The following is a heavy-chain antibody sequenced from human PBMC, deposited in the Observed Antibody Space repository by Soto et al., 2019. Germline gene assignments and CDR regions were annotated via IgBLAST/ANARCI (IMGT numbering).Heavy chain of an antibody. Sequence: EVQLLESGGGLVEPGGSLRLSCTASGFSFSSYAMTWVRQAPGKGLEWVSSTTDDGGRTFYADSVKGRFTISRDNSNNRLYLQMNSLRAEDTALYYCARGWTRTDYWGQGTLVTVSS. CDR3: ARGWTRTDY. CDR2: TTDDGGRT. CDR1: GFSFSSYA. D-gene: IGHD6-19*01. V-gene: IGHV3-23*01. J-gene: IGHJ4*02.